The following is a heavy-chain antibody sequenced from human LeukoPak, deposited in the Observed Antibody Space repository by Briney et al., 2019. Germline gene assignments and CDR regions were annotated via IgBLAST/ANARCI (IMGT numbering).Heavy chain of an antibody. Sequence: SETLSLTCTVSGGSISSYYWSWIRQPAGKGLEWIGRIYTSETTDYNPSLKSRVTLSLDTSKNQFSLRLSSVTAADTAMYYCARDSGNYRGMDYWGQGTLVTVSS. CDR3: ARDSGNYRGMDY. CDR2: IYTSETT. D-gene: IGHD1-26*01. CDR1: GGSISSYY. V-gene: IGHV4-4*07. J-gene: IGHJ4*02.